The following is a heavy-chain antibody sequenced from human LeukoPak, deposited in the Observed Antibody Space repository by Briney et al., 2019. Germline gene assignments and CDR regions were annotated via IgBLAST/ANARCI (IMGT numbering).Heavy chain of an antibody. CDR1: GFTVSSNY. CDR2: IYSGGST. Sequence: GGSLRLSCAASGFTVSSNYMSWVRQAPGKGLEWVSVIYSGGSTYYADSVEGRFTISRDNSKNTLYLQMNSLRAEDTAVYYCAREAAYYYGSGILYWGQGTLVTVSS. J-gene: IGHJ4*02. CDR3: AREAAYYYGSGILY. D-gene: IGHD3-10*01. V-gene: IGHV3-53*01.